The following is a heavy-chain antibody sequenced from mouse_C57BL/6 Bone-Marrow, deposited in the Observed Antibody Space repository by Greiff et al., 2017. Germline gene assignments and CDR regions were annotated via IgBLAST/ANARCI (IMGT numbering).Heavy chain of an antibody. J-gene: IGHJ3*01. Sequence: EVKLVESGGGLVQPGGSLKLSCAASGFTFSDYGMAWVRQAPRKGPEWVAFLSNLAYSIYYADTVTGRFTISRENAKNTLYLEMSSLRSEDTAMYYCARSYYYGSSPAWFAYWGQGTLVTVSA. V-gene: IGHV5-15*01. D-gene: IGHD1-1*01. CDR1: GFTFSDYG. CDR2: LSNLAYSI. CDR3: ARSYYYGSSPAWFAY.